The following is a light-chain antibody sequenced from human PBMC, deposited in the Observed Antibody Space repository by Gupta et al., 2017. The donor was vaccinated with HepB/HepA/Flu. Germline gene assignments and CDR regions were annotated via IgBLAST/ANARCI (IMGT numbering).Light chain of an antibody. J-gene: IGKJ5*01. Sequence: DLVLTPSPDSLAVSLGERAPINCKSSQSVLYSSNKKNDVAGYQQKPGQPTKRPSYGAATRESGGPDRCSGSGSGTEGTRPISRLQDEDVAVYDGQQDYSILPITVGQGT. V-gene: IGKV4-1*01. CDR2: GAA. CDR1: QSVLYSSNKKND. CDR3: QQDYSILPIT.